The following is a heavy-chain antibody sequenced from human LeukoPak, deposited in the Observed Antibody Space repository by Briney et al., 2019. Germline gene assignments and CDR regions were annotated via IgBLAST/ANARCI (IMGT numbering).Heavy chain of an antibody. CDR1: GGSISSYY. Sequence: SETLSLTCTVSGGSISSYYWSWIRQPAGKGLEWIGRIYTSGSTNYNPSLKSRVTMSVDKSKNQFSLKLSSVTAADTAVYYCARWSYLNFGVVIIPGGFDYWGQGTLVTVSS. J-gene: IGHJ4*02. V-gene: IGHV4-4*07. CDR3: ARWSYLNFGVVIIPGGFDY. CDR2: IYTSGST. D-gene: IGHD3-3*01.